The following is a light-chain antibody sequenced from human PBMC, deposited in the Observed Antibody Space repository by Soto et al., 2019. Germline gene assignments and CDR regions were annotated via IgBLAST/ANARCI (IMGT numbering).Light chain of an antibody. Sequence: IQLTQSPSSLSASVGDRVSITCRASQDISTFLAWYQQKPGKAPELLIYGASTLQSGVPSRFSGRGTGTDFTLTISSLQHEDFETYYCQQLKTYHRTFGPGTKVDIK. CDR1: QDISTF. CDR2: GAS. V-gene: IGKV1-9*01. J-gene: IGKJ3*01. CDR3: QQLKTYHRT.